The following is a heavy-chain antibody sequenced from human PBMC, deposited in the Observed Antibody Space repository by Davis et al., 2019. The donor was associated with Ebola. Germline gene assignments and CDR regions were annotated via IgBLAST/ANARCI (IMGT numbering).Heavy chain of an antibody. J-gene: IGHJ4*01. CDR3: ARELGTSSAFDY. D-gene: IGHD6-6*01. CDR2: ISYLGTTQ. Sequence: AGSLRLSCAASGFTLSSNAMNWVRQSPGKGLEWVGVISYLGTTQYYADSVKGRFTISRDTSKNTLSLQMTSLRVEDTAMYFCARELGTSSAFDYWGHGALVTVSS. V-gene: IGHV3-30-3*01. CDR1: GFTLSSNA.